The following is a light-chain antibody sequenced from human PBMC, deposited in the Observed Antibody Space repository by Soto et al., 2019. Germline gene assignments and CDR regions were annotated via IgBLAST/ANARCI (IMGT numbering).Light chain of an antibody. CDR1: QTITTY. CDR2: GAS. Sequence: EIVLTQSPATLSLSPGERATLSCSASQTITTYLAWYQQKPGQPPRLLIYGASNRATGIPARFSGSGSGTDFTLTISNLEPEDFAVYYCQQRSNWPANFGQGTRLEIK. CDR3: QQRSNWPAN. J-gene: IGKJ5*01. V-gene: IGKV3-11*01.